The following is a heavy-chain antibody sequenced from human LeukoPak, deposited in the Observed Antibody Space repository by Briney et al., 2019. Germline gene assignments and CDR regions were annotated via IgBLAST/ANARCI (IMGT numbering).Heavy chain of an antibody. J-gene: IGHJ4*02. CDR1: GFTLSSYG. CDR3: AKDSEGY. CDR2: ISYDGSNK. V-gene: IGHV3-30*18. Sequence: GGSLRLSCAASGFTLSSYGMHWVRQAPGKGLEWVAVISYDGSNKYYADSVKGRFTISRDNSKNTLYLQMNNLRAEDTAVYYCAKDSEGYWGQGTLVTVSS. D-gene: IGHD1-14*01.